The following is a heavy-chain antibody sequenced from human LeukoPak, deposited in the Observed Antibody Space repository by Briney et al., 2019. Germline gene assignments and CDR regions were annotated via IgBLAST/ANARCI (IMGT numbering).Heavy chain of an antibody. D-gene: IGHD3-22*01. Sequence: PGGSLRLSCAASGFTFSSYWMHWVRQAPWKGLVWVSRINTDGSSTSYADSVKGRFTISRDNAKNTLYLQMNSLRAEDTAVYYCAKVNPMIVVAIDWGQGTLVTVSS. CDR2: INTDGSST. J-gene: IGHJ4*02. CDR3: AKVNPMIVVAID. V-gene: IGHV3-74*01. CDR1: GFTFSSYW.